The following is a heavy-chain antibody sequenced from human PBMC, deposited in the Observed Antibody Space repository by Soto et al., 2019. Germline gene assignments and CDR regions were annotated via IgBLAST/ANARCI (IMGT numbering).Heavy chain of an antibody. Sequence: QVQLVESGGGVVQPGRSLRLSCAASGFTFSSYGMHWVRQAPGKGLEWVAVISYDGSNKYYADSVKGRFTIASDNSKNTLYLQMNSLRAEDTAVYYCAKDHGSGWLDYWGQGTLVTVSS. D-gene: IGHD6-19*01. CDR2: ISYDGSNK. CDR3: AKDHGSGWLDY. CDR1: GFTFSSYG. V-gene: IGHV3-30*18. J-gene: IGHJ4*02.